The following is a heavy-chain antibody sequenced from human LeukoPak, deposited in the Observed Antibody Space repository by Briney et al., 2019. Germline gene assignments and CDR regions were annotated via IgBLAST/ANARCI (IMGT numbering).Heavy chain of an antibody. CDR3: ATNLIGAGEYFQQ. CDR2: ISSGGDIM. Sequence: GGSLRLSCAASGLRFSDYYVSWIRQAPGKGLQWVSYISSGGDIMHYADSVKGRFTSSRDNAENSGYLEMNSLGAEDTAVYYCATNLIGAGEYFQQWGQGTLVTVSS. J-gene: IGHJ1*01. D-gene: IGHD2/OR15-2a*01. CDR1: GLRFSDYY. V-gene: IGHV3-11*01.